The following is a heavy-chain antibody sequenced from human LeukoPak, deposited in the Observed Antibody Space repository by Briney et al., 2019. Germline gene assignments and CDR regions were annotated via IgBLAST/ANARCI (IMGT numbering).Heavy chain of an antibody. CDR2: MNPNSGNT. J-gene: IGHJ4*02. CDR3: ARDLNPYHDFWSGYLRAPLSSTNPAY. CDR1: GYTFTSYD. D-gene: IGHD3-3*01. Sequence: ASVKASCKASGYTFTSYDINWVRQATGQGLEWMGWMNPNSGNTGYAQKFQGRVTMTRNTSISTAYMELSSLRSEDTAVYYCARDLNPYHDFWSGYLRAPLSSTNPAYWGQGTLVTVSS. V-gene: IGHV1-8*01.